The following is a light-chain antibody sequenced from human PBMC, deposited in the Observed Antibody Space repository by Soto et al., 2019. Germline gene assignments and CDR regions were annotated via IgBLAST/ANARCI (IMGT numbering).Light chain of an antibody. J-gene: IGKJ1*01. V-gene: IGKV3-20*01. Sequence: EIVMTQSPDTLYVSPGERVTLSCRASQSVSDNLAWYQQKPGQAPRLLIYGASSRATGIPDRFSGSGSGTDFTLTISRLEPEDFAVYYCQQYGSPVTFGQGTKVDIK. CDR1: QSVSDN. CDR3: QQYGSPVT. CDR2: GAS.